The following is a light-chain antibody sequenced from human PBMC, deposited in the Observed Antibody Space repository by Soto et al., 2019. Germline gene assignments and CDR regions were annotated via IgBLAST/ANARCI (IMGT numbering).Light chain of an antibody. CDR2: GAS. CDR1: QSVSSN. CDR3: QQYNNWPSIT. J-gene: IGKJ5*01. V-gene: IGKV3-15*01. Sequence: EILLTQSPAALSLSPGERATLSCRASQSVSSNLAWYQQKPGQAPRLLIYGASTRANGIPARFSGSGSGTELTLTISSLQSEDFAVYYCQQYNNWPSITFGQGTRLEIK.